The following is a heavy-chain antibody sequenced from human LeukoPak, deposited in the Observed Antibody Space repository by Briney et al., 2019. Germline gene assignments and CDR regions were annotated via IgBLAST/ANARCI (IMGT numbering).Heavy chain of an antibody. CDR1: GYTLTELS. J-gene: IGHJ4*02. D-gene: IGHD6-19*01. CDR3: ARDRGKQWLVVVY. V-gene: IGHV1-2*02. CDR2: INPNSGGT. Sequence: ASVKVSRKVSGYTLTELSMHWVRQAPGQGLEWMGWINPNSGGTNYAQKFQGRVTMTRDTSISTAYMELSRLRSDDTAVYYCARDRGKQWLVVVYWGQGTLVTVSS.